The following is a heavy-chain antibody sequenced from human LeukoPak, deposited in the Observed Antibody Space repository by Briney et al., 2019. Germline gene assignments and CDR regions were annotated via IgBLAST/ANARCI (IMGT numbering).Heavy chain of an antibody. CDR1: AFTLRNYG. Sequence: GGSLRLSCAASAFTLRNYGMHWVRQAPGKGLEWVAFIRNDGSNKYYADSVKGRFTISRDNSKNTLYPQMNSPRAEDTAVYYCAKDSSYYDSSGPSTNAFDTWGQGTMVTVSS. J-gene: IGHJ3*02. CDR3: AKDSSYYDSSGPSTNAFDT. D-gene: IGHD3-22*01. CDR2: IRNDGSNK. V-gene: IGHV3-30*02.